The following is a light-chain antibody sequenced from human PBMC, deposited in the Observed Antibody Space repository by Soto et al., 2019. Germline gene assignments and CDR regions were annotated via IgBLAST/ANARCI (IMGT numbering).Light chain of an antibody. CDR1: SSDVGVYNY. CDR2: NVN. CDR3: SSYTSSSTLA. V-gene: IGLV2-14*03. J-gene: IGLJ2*01. Sequence: QSVLTQPASVSASPGQSITISCTGTSSDVGVYNYVSWYQQHPGKAPKLMIFNVNNRPSGVSNRFSGSKSGNTASLTISGLQAEDEADYYCSSYTSSSTLAFGGGTKVTVL.